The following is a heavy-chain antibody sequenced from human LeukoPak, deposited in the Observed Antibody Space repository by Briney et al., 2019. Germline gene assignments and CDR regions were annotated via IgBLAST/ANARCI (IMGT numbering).Heavy chain of an antibody. CDR3: ARVEHWLDHHDFDY. J-gene: IGHJ4*02. D-gene: IGHD6-19*01. CDR2: ISSSGSII. CDR1: GFTFSSYE. V-gene: IGHV3-48*03. Sequence: RGSLRLSCAASGFTFSSYEMNWVRQAPGKGLEWVSYISSSGSIIYYADSVKGRFTISRDNAKNSLYLQMNSLRAEDTAVYYCARVEHWLDHHDFDYWGQGTLVTVSS.